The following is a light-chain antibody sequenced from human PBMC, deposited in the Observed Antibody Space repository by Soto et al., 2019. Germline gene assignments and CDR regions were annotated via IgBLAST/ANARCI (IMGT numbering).Light chain of an antibody. Sequence: NFILTQPHSVSESPGKTLSISCTRSSGSIANNYVQWYQQRPGSAPTTVIYENNQRLSGVPDRFSGSTDGSSNSASLTISGLQTEDEADYYRQSYDSDFVVFGGGTKVTVL. J-gene: IGLJ2*01. CDR3: QSYDSDFVV. CDR2: ENN. CDR1: SGSIANNY. V-gene: IGLV6-57*04.